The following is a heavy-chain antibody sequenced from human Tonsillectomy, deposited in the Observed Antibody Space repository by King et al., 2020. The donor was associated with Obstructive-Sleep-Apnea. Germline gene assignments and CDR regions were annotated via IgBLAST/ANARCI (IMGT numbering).Heavy chain of an antibody. D-gene: IGHD5/OR15-5a*01. CDR2: ISSDETNK. Sequence: VQLVESGGGVVQPGTSPRLSCAASGFSFSSHGMHWVRRAPGKGLEWVAFISSDETNKYYADHVKGRFTISRDTSNRTLFLQMSGLRAEDTALYYCAREGQSTTGALDYGGDVWGQGTAVTVAS. V-gene: IGHV3-30*03. CDR3: AREGQSTTGALDYGGDV. CDR1: GFSFSSHG. J-gene: IGHJ6*02.